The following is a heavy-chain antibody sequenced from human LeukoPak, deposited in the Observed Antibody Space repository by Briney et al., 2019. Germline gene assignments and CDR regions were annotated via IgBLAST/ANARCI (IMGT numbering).Heavy chain of an antibody. D-gene: IGHD4-17*01. V-gene: IGHV3-48*01. Sequence: GGSLGLSCAASGFTFSSYSMNWVRQAPGKVLEWVSYISSSSSTIYYADSVKGRFTISRDNAKNSLYLQMNSLRAEDTAVYYCAREMTHTVTSVGDAFDIWGQGTMVTVSS. CDR1: GFTFSSYS. J-gene: IGHJ3*02. CDR3: AREMTHTVTSVGDAFDI. CDR2: ISSSSSTI.